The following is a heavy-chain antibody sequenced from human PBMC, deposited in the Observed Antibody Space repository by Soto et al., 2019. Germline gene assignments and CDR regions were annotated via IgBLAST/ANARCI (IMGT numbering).Heavy chain of an antibody. Sequence: QVQLQASGPGLVKPSQTLSLTCTVSGGSISSGDYYWSWIRQHPGKGLEWIGTIYFRRTTYYNPSLTSRVTISVDTSKNQFSLNLSAVTAADTAVYYCARLDRSGFSYWLDTWGQGALVTVSS. CDR3: ARLDRSGFSYWLDT. CDR2: IYFRRTT. CDR1: GGSISSGDYY. J-gene: IGHJ5*02. D-gene: IGHD3-22*01. V-gene: IGHV4-31*03.